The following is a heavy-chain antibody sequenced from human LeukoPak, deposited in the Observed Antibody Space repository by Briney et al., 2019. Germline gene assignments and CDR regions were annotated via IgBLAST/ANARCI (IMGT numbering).Heavy chain of an antibody. CDR2: INPNSGGT. CDR1: GYTFTGYY. CDR3: ARDRYYDSSGYLGYYAFDI. J-gene: IGHJ3*02. Sequence: ASVKVSCKASGYTFTGYYMHWVRQAPGQGLEWMGWINPNSGGTNYAQKFQGRVTMTRGTSISTAYMELSRLRSDDTAAYYCARDRYYDSSGYLGYYAFDIWGQGTMVTVSS. D-gene: IGHD3-22*01. V-gene: IGHV1-2*02.